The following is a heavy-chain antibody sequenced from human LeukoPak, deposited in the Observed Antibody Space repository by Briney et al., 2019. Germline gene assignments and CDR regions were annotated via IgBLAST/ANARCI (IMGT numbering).Heavy chain of an antibody. D-gene: IGHD6-13*01. Sequence: GGSLRLSCAASGFTFSSYAMSWVRQAPGKGLEWVSAISGSGGSTYYADSVKGRFTISRDNSKNTLYLQMNSLRAEDTAVYYCAIAYSSLGYFDYWGQGTLVTVS. V-gene: IGHV3-23*01. CDR2: ISGSGGST. CDR1: GFTFSSYA. CDR3: AIAYSSLGYFDY. J-gene: IGHJ4*02.